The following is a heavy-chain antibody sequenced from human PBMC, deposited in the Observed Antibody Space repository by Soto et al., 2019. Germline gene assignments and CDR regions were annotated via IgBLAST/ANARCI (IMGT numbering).Heavy chain of an antibody. CDR1: GGSISSSSYY. D-gene: IGHD2-21*01. CDR2: FYYSEST. Sequence: SETLSLTCAVSGGSISSSSYYWGWIRQPPGKGLEWIGSFYYSESTYYNPSLKSRVTISVDTSKNQFSLKLSSVTAADTAVYYCARETYRDYVGYFDPWGQGIQVTVSS. V-gene: IGHV4-39*07. CDR3: ARETYRDYVGYFDP. J-gene: IGHJ5*02.